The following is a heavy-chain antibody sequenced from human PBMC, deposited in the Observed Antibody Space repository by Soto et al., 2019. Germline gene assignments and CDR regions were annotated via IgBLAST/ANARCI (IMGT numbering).Heavy chain of an antibody. V-gene: IGHV3-21*01. J-gene: IGHJ6*02. CDR3: ARMSTALTQRIFDGTDV. Sequence: EVQLVESGGGLVKPGGSLRLSCAASGFTFSDYSMNWVRQAPGKGLEWVSSITSSRSFTYYADSLKGRFTISRDNAKNSLYLQMNSLRDEDTAVYYCARMSTALTQRIFDGTDVWGQGTAVTVCS. CDR1: GFTFSDYS. D-gene: IGHD5-18*01. CDR2: ITSSRSFT.